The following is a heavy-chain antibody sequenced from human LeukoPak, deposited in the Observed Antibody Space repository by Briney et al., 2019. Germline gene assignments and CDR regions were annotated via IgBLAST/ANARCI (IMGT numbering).Heavy chain of an antibody. CDR3: ARHDLYGGMSYYAFDI. CDR2: IYYSGST. CDR1: GGSISSSSYY. J-gene: IGHJ3*02. D-gene: IGHD4-17*01. Sequence: SETLSLTCTVSGGSISSSSYYWGWIRQPPGKGLEWIGSIYYSGSTYYNPSLKSRVTISVDTSKNQFSLKLSSVTAADTAVYYCARHDLYGGMSYYAFDIWGQGTMVTVYS. V-gene: IGHV4-39*07.